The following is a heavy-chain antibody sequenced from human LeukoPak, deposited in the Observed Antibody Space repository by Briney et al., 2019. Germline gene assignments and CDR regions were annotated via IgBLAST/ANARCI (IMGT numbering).Heavy chain of an antibody. D-gene: IGHD2-21*01. CDR3: ARVPGDCGGDCYSYYYYMDV. CDR2: IKQDGSEK. V-gene: IGHV3-7*01. J-gene: IGHJ6*03. CDR1: GFTFSSYW. Sequence: PGGSLRLSCAASGFTFSSYWMSWVRQAPGKGLEWVANIKQDGSEKYYVESVKGRFTISRDNAKNSLYLQMNSLRAEDTAVYYCARVPGDCGGDCYSYYYYMDVWGKGTTVTVSS.